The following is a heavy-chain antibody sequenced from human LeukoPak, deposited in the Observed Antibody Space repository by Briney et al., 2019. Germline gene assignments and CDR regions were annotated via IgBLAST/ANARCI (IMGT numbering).Heavy chain of an antibody. CDR3: ARVSDSGSYLFDY. D-gene: IGHD1-26*01. Sequence: ASVKVSCKASGGTFSSYAISWVRQAPGQGLEWMGGIIPIFGTANYAQKFQGRVTITADESTSTAYMELSSLRSEDTAVYYCARVSDSGSYLFDYWGQGTLVTVSS. CDR1: GGTFSSYA. CDR2: IIPIFGTA. J-gene: IGHJ4*02. V-gene: IGHV1-69*13.